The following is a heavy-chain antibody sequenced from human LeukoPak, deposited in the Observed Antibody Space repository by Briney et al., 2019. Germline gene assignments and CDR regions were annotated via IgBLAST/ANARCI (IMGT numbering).Heavy chain of an antibody. CDR2: INHSGST. J-gene: IGHJ4*02. Sequence: SETLSLTCAVYGRSFSGYYWSWIRQPPGKGLEWIGEINHSGSTNYNPSLKSRVTISVDTSKNQFSLKLSSVTAADTAVYYCARGRYSSSWTILFDYWGQGTLVTVSS. D-gene: IGHD6-13*01. CDR3: ARGRYSSSWTILFDY. CDR1: GRSFSGYY. V-gene: IGHV4-34*01.